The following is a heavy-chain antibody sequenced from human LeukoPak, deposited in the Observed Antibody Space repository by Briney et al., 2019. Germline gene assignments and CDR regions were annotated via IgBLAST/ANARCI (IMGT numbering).Heavy chain of an antibody. CDR1: GFTFTSAW. Sequence: PGGSLRLSCAASGFTFTSAWMSWVRQAPGKGLEWIGYIYYSGSTNYNPSLKSRVTISVDTSKNQFSLKLSSVTAADTAVYYCARYRAQLVGLGSFDYWGQGTLVTVSS. CDR2: IYYSGST. CDR3: ARYRAQLVGLGSFDY. V-gene: IGHV4-59*01. D-gene: IGHD6-13*01. J-gene: IGHJ4*02.